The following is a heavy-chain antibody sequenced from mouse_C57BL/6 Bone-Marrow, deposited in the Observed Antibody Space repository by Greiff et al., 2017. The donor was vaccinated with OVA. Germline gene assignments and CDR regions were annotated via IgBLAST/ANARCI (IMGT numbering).Heavy chain of an antibody. CDR1: GYAFSSYW. J-gene: IGHJ4*01. D-gene: IGHD3-2*02. V-gene: IGHV1-82*01. CDR2: IYPGDGDT. Sequence: VQLQQSGPELVKPGASVKISCKASGYAFSSYWMNWVKQRPGKGLEWIGRIYPGDGDTNYHEKFKGKATLTVDKTSSTAYMQLSSLTSEDSAVYYCARGSSGYDYAMDYWGQGTSVTVSS. CDR3: ARGSSGYDYAMDY.